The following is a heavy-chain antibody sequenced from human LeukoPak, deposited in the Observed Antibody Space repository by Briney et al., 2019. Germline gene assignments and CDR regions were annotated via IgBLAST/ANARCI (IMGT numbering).Heavy chain of an antibody. CDR2: IYYSGST. D-gene: IGHD3-22*01. J-gene: IGHJ4*02. CDR3: ARVQKDYDSSGYSDY. CDR1: GGSISSSSYY. V-gene: IGHV4-39*01. Sequence: PSETLSLTCTVSGGSISSSSYYWGWIRQPPGKGLEWIGSIYYSGSTYYNPSLKSRVTISVDTSKNQFSLKLSSVTAADTAVYYCARVQKDYDSSGYSDYWGQGTLVTVSS.